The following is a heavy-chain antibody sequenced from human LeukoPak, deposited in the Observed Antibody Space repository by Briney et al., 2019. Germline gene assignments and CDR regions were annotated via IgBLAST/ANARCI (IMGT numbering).Heavy chain of an antibody. D-gene: IGHD4-17*01. CDR3: ATATVTQVYWYFDL. J-gene: IGHJ2*01. Sequence: SETLSLTCTVSGGSISSSSYYWGWIRQPPGKGLEWIGSIYYSGSTYYNPSLKSRVTISVDTSKNQFSLKLSSVTAADTAVYYCATATVTQVYWYFDLWGRGTLVTVSS. V-gene: IGHV4-39*07. CDR2: IYYSGST. CDR1: GGSISSSSYY.